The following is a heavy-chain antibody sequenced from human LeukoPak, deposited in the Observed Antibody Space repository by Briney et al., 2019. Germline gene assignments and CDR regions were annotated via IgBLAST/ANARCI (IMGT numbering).Heavy chain of an antibody. V-gene: IGHV4-59*01. CDR3: AGNRYYFDY. CDR2: IYYSGNT. J-gene: IGHJ4*02. CDR1: GGSISSYY. Sequence: SETLSLTCTVSGGSISSYYWSWIRQPPGKGLEWIGYIYYSGNTNYNPSLKSRVTLSVDTSKNQFSLKLSSVTAADTAVYYCAGNRYYFDYWGQGTLVTVS.